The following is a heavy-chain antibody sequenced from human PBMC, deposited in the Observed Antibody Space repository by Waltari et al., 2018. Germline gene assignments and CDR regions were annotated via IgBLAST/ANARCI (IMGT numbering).Heavy chain of an antibody. CDR1: GYSFTSYY. J-gene: IGHJ4*02. CDR3: AGEASVDTAVGTGFY. D-gene: IGHD5-18*01. V-gene: IGHV1-46*01. Sequence: QVQLAQSGAEVKTPGAPVKVSCKASGYSFTSYYMHWVRQAPGQGVEWMGIITPSGRSKSYAQKCQGDVTMTRDTSTSTDYMELSSLRSGDAAVYYWAGEASVDTAVGTGFYWGQGTLVTVSS. CDR2: ITPSGRSK.